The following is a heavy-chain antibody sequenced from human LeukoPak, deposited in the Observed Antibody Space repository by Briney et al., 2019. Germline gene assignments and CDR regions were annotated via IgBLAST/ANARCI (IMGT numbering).Heavy chain of an antibody. Sequence: SVKVSCKASGGTFSSYAISWVRQAPGQGLEWMGKIIPIFGIANYAQKLQGRVTITADKSTSTAYMELSSLRSEDTAVYYCARDRGYCSGGSCPAALDYWGQGTLVTVSS. J-gene: IGHJ4*02. V-gene: IGHV1-69*04. CDR3: ARDRGYCSGGSCPAALDY. CDR1: GGTFSSYA. D-gene: IGHD2-15*01. CDR2: IIPIFGIA.